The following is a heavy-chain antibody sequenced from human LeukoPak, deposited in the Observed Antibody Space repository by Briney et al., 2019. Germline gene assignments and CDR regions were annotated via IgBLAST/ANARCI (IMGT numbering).Heavy chain of an antibody. Sequence: PSETLSLTCTVSGGSISSYYWSWIRQPPGKGLEWIGYIYYSGSTNYNPSLKSRVTISVDTSKNQFPLKLSSVTAADTAVYYCARDRGVTGNWFDPWGQGTLVTVSS. J-gene: IGHJ5*02. CDR2: IYYSGST. CDR1: GGSISSYY. V-gene: IGHV4-59*01. D-gene: IGHD3-10*01. CDR3: ARDRGVTGNWFDP.